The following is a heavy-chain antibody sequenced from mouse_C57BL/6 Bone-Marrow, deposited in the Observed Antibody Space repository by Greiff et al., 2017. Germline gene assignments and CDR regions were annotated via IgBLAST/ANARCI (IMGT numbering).Heavy chain of an antibody. CDR1: GFNIKDDY. Sequence: VQLQQSGAELVRPGASVKLSCTASGFNIKDDYMHWVKRRPEQGLEWIGWIDPENGDTEYASKFQGKATITADTSSNTAYLQLSSLTSEDTAVYYCTTSIYYGNPYYFDYWGQGTTLTVSS. CDR2: IDPENGDT. CDR3: TTSIYYGNPYYFDY. V-gene: IGHV14-4*01. D-gene: IGHD2-1*01. J-gene: IGHJ2*01.